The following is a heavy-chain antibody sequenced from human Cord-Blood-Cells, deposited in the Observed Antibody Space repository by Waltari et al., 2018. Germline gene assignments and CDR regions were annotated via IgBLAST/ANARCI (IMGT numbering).Heavy chain of an antibody. CDR2: IIPIFGTA. Sequence: QVQLVQSGAEVKKPGSSVKVSCKASGGTFSSYAISWVRQAPGQGLEWMGGIIPIFGTANYAQKFQGRVTITADESTSTAYMELSSLRSEDTAVYYCAVAKGCSSTSCYGGQARYYYYYYMDVWGKGTTVTVSS. CDR3: AVAKGCSSTSCYGGQARYYYYYYMDV. D-gene: IGHD2-2*01. V-gene: IGHV1-69*01. J-gene: IGHJ6*03. CDR1: GGTFSSYA.